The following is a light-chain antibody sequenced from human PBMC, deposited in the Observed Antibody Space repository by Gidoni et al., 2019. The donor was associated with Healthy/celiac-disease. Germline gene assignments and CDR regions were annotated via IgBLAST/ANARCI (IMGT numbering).Light chain of an antibody. CDR2: DVS. CDR3: QQRSNRPPLT. CDR1: QSVGSC. J-gene: IGKJ4*01. Sequence: EILLTQSPATLSLSPGERATLSCRASQSVGSCLAWYQQKPGQAPRLLIYDVSNRATGIPARFSGRGSGTDFTLTISSLEPEDFSVYYCQQRSNRPPLTFGGGTKVEIK. V-gene: IGKV3-11*01.